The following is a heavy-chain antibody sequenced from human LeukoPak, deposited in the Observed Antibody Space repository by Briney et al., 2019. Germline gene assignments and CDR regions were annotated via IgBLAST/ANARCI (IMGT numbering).Heavy chain of an antibody. J-gene: IGHJ3*02. D-gene: IGHD5-12*01. CDR1: GGSISSNNYY. CDR2: IYYSGST. V-gene: IGHV4-61*01. CDR3: ARDLSGSRDSGYDSPTDNAFDI. Sequence: PSETLSLTCTVSGGSISSNNYYWSWIRQPPGKGLEWIGYIYYSGSTNYNPSLKSRVTMSVDTSKNQFSLKLSSVTAADTAVYYCARDLSGSRDSGYDSPTDNAFDIWGQGTMVTVSS.